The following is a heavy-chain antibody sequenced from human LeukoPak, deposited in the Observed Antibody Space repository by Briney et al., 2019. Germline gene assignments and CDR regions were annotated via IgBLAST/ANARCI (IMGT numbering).Heavy chain of an antibody. Sequence: SETLSLTCTVSGGSISSSSYYWGWIRQPPGKGLEWIGSIYTSGSTNYNPSLKSRVIISVDTSKNQFSLKLSSVTAADTAVYYCAREDAGYKPLGRHAFDIWGQGTMVTVSS. D-gene: IGHD1-1*01. CDR1: GGSISSSSYY. CDR3: AREDAGYKPLGRHAFDI. V-gene: IGHV4-39*07. CDR2: IYTSGST. J-gene: IGHJ3*02.